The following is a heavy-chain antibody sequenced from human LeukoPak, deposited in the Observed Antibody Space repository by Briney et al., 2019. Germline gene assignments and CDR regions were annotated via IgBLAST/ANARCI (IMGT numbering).Heavy chain of an antibody. D-gene: IGHD4-17*01. Sequence: GESLKISCKGSGYSFTSYWIGWVRQMPGKGLEWMGIIYPGDSDTRYSPSFQGQVTISADKSISTAYLQWSSLKASDTAMYYCARLKPVYGDYLSGAFDIWGQGTMVTVSS. J-gene: IGHJ3*02. CDR3: ARLKPVYGDYLSGAFDI. CDR1: GYSFTSYW. CDR2: IYPGDSDT. V-gene: IGHV5-51*01.